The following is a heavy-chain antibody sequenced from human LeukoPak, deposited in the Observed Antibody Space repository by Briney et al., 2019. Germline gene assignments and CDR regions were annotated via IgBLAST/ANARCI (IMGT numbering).Heavy chain of an antibody. Sequence: ASVTVSCKASGYTFNTYGISWVRQAPGQRPEWMGWISAYNGNTNYAQKFQGRVTMTTDTSTSTAYMELRSLRSDDTAVYFCARDLIAVRPGWFDPWGQGTLVTVSS. CDR2: ISAYNGNT. CDR1: GYTFNTYG. D-gene: IGHD6-6*01. CDR3: ARDLIAVRPGWFDP. V-gene: IGHV1-18*01. J-gene: IGHJ5*02.